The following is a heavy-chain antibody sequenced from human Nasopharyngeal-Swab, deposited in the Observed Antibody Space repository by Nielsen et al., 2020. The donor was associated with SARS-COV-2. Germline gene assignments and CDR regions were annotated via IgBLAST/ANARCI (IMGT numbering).Heavy chain of an antibody. J-gene: IGHJ6*02. Sequence: ESLKISCTVSGGSISSYYWSWIRQPAGKGLEWIGRIYTSGSTNYNPSLKSRVTMSVDTSKNQFSLKLSSVTAADTAVYYCARDGLGWYDSSGYYFHYYGMDVWGQGTTVTVSS. D-gene: IGHD3-22*01. CDR1: GGSISSYY. CDR2: IYTSGST. V-gene: IGHV4-4*07. CDR3: ARDGLGWYDSSGYYFHYYGMDV.